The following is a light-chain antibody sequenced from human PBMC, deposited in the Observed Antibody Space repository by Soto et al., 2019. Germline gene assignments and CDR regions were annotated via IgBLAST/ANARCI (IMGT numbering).Light chain of an antibody. CDR3: QQRNNWPT. CDR2: DAS. J-gene: IGKJ4*01. Sequence: EIVLTQSPATLSLSPGERATLSCRASQSVASYLAWYQQKPGQAPRLLIYDASNRATGIPARFSGSGSGTDFTLTINSLEPEDFAGYFCQQRNNWPTFGGGTKVEI. CDR1: QSVASY. V-gene: IGKV3-11*01.